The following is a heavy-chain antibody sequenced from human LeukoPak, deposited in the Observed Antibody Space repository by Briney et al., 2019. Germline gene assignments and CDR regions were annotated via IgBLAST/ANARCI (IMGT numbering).Heavy chain of an antibody. J-gene: IGHJ4*02. Sequence: GGSLRLSCAASGFSFSDYAMTWVRQAPGKGLEWVSSLGGAGDDTYYADSVKGRFTISRDNSKNTLYLQMNSLRAEDTAVYYCTNQLYCSSTTCDSHWGQGNLVTVSS. CDR3: TNQLYCSSTTCDSH. CDR2: LGGAGDDT. CDR1: GFSFSDYA. D-gene: IGHD2-2*01. V-gene: IGHV3-23*01.